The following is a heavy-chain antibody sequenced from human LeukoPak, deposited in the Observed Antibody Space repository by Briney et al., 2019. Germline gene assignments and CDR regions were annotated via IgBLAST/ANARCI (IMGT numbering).Heavy chain of an antibody. J-gene: IGHJ5*01. CDR1: GFTFRRYK. CDR2: ISGNGSVI. D-gene: IGHD4-17*01. V-gene: IGHV3-48*03. Sequence: GGSLRLSCAASGFTFRRYKMNWVRQAPGKGLEWVSSISGNGSVIHYADSVKGRFTISRDNAQNSLYLQMHSLRAEDTAVYYCPRGHGESSLGIDPWGQGTLVTVSS. CDR3: PRGHGESSLGIDP.